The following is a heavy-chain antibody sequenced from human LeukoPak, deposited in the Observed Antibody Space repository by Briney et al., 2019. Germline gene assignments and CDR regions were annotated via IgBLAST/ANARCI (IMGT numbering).Heavy chain of an antibody. CDR3: ARAGSGSYVGYSFDY. Sequence: PGGSLRLSCAVTGFTFSNYWMTWVRQAPGKGLEWVANMNADGAKKYYVDSVKCRFTISRDNAKNSVYLEMNNLRGEDTAVYHCARAGSGSYVGYSFDYWGQGALVTVSS. J-gene: IGHJ4*02. V-gene: IGHV3-7*01. CDR2: MNADGAKK. CDR1: GFTFSNYW. D-gene: IGHD6-19*01.